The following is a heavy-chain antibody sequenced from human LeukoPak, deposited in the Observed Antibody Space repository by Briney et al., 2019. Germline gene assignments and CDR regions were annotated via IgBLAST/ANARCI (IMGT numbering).Heavy chain of an antibody. CDR3: ARQQSHDYGDYPYYFDY. J-gene: IGHJ4*02. CDR1: GGSISSYY. V-gene: IGHV4-59*08. CDR2: IYYSGST. Sequence: PSETLSLTCTVSGGSISSYYWSWIQQPPGKGLEWIGYIYYSGSTNYNPSLKSRVTISVDTSKNQFSLKLSSVTAADTAVYYCARQQSHDYGDYPYYFDYWGQGTLVTVSS. D-gene: IGHD4-17*01.